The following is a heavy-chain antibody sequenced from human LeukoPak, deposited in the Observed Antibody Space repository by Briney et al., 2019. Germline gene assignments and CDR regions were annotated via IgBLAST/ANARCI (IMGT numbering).Heavy chain of an antibody. Sequence: GGSLGLSCAASGFTFSSYSMNWVRQAPGKGLGGVSYIIRVSRTIYYADSVKGRFTISRDNAKNSLYLQVNSLRAEDTAVYYCARAQPGYCSSTSCYYYYYMDIWGKGTTVTVSS. CDR3: ARAQPGYCSSTSCYYYYYMDI. J-gene: IGHJ6*03. CDR1: GFTFSSYS. V-gene: IGHV3-48*04. CDR2: IIRVSRTI. D-gene: IGHD2-2*01.